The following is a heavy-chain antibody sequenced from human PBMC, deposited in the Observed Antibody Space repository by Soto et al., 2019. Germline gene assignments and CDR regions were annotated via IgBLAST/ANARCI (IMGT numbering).Heavy chain of an antibody. CDR1: GFTFSSYG. Sequence: GGSLRLSCSSSGFTFSSYGMHWVRQAPGKGLEWVAVILYDGSKKYYADSMKGRFTISRDNSKNTLYLQMNSLRAEDTALYYCAKDRGALRWSEEHYYFDYWGQGTLVTVSS. J-gene: IGHJ4*02. V-gene: IGHV3-30*18. CDR3: AKDRGALRWSEEHYYFDY. CDR2: ILYDGSKK. D-gene: IGHD4-17*01.